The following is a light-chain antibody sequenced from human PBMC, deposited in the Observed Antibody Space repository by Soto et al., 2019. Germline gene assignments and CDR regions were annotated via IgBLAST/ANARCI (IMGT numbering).Light chain of an antibody. J-gene: IGKJ4*01. Sequence: EIVLTQSPGALSLSPGERATLSCRASQSVSNSHSAWYQQKPGQAPRLLIYGASNRATGVSDRFSGSGSGTDFTLTTTRLEHADSAVYYCRPYDPSPLFGGGTKLEL. CDR1: QSVSNSH. V-gene: IGKV3-20*01. CDR2: GAS. CDR3: RPYDPSPL.